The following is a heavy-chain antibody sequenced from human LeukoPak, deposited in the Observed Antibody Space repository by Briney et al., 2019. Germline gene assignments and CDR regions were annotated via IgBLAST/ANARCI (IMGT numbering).Heavy chain of an antibody. CDR2: INPSGGST. D-gene: IGHD5-18*01. CDR3: ARKMGGYSYGYNYYGMDV. Sequence: ASVKVSCKASGYTFTSYYMHWVRQAPGQGLEWMGIINPSGGSTRYAQKFQGRVTMTRDTSTSTVYMELSSLRSEDTAVYYCARKMGGYSYGYNYYGMDVWGQGTTVTVSS. J-gene: IGHJ6*02. V-gene: IGHV1-46*03. CDR1: GYTFTSYY.